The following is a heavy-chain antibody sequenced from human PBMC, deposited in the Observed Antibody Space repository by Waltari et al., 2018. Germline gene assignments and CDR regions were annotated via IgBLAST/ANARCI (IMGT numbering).Heavy chain of an antibody. Sequence: QVQLQESGPGLVKPSETLSLTCTVSGGSISRYYWSWIRQPAGKGLEWIGRIYTSGSTNYNPSLKSRVTMSVDTSKNQFSLKLSSVTAADTAVYYCARGFGYGDDYYYMDVWGKGTTVTISS. CDR3: ARGFGYGDDYYYMDV. V-gene: IGHV4-4*07. CDR1: GGSISRYY. D-gene: IGHD4-17*01. CDR2: IYTSGST. J-gene: IGHJ6*03.